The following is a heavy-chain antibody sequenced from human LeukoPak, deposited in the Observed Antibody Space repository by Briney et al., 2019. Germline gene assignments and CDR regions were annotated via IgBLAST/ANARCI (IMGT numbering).Heavy chain of an antibody. V-gene: IGHV3-30*04. CDR3: ARGRSPRPWAMIVVVKSHYGMDV. D-gene: IGHD3-22*01. J-gene: IGHJ6*02. Sequence: PGGSLRLSCAASGFTFSSYAMHWVRQAPGKGLEWVAVISYDGSNKYYADSVKGRFTISRDNSKNTLYLQLNSLRAEDTAVYYCARGRSPRPWAMIVVVKSHYGMDVWGQGTTVTVSS. CDR2: ISYDGSNK. CDR1: GFTFSSYA.